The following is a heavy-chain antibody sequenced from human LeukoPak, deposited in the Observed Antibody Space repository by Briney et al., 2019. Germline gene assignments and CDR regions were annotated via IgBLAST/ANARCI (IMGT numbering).Heavy chain of an antibody. D-gene: IGHD3-10*01. Sequence: GSLRLSCAASGFSVSSNYMNWVRQAPGKGLEWVSVIYSGGSTYYADSVKGRFTISRDNSRNTLYLQMNSLRAEDTAVYYCARDRGWSQTYGSGTYGLDYWGQGTLVTVSS. V-gene: IGHV3-53*05. CDR2: IYSGGST. J-gene: IGHJ4*02. CDR1: GFSVSSNY. CDR3: ARDRGWSQTYGSGTYGLDY.